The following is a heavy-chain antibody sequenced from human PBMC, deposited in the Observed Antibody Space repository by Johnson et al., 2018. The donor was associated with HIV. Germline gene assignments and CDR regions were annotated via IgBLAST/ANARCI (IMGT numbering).Heavy chain of an antibody. J-gene: IGHJ3*02. Sequence: QVQLVESGGGVVQPGRSLRLSCAASGFTFSSYAMHWVRQAPGKGLEWVSVIYSDGSTHYADSVKGRFTISRDYSKNTLYLQMNSLGGEDTAVYYCTTDPHRGYCSGTSCSIGNAFDIWGQGTMVTVSS. CDR2: IYSDGST. D-gene: IGHD2-2*01. CDR3: TTDPHRGYCSGTSCSIGNAFDI. V-gene: IGHV3-NL1*01. CDR1: GFTFSSYA.